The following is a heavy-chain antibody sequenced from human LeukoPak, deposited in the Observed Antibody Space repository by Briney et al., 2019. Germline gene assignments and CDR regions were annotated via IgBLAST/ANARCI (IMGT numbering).Heavy chain of an antibody. CDR3: AKDQDFPWELHDY. V-gene: IGHV3-23*01. CDR1: GFTFSSYA. J-gene: IGHJ4*02. D-gene: IGHD1-26*01. Sequence: GGSLRLSCAASGFTFSSYAMSWVRQAPGKGLEWVSAISGSGGSTYCADSVKGRFTISRDNSKNTLYLQMNSLRAEDTAVYYCAKDQDFPWELHDYWGQGTLVTVSS. CDR2: ISGSGGST.